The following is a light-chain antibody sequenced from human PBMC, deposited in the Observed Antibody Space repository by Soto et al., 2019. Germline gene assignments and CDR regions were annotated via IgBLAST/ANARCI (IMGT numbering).Light chain of an antibody. CDR1: RDDIGAYDH. CDR2: EVT. J-gene: IGLJ2*01. V-gene: IGLV2-14*01. CDR3: NSYTNSSAVV. Sequence: QSVLTQPASVSGSPGQSITISCAGTRDDIGAYDHVSWYQQHPGNAPKLLVYEVTNRPSGVSDRFSGSKSGNTASLTISGLHAEDEADYYCNSYTNSSAVVFGGGTKVTVL.